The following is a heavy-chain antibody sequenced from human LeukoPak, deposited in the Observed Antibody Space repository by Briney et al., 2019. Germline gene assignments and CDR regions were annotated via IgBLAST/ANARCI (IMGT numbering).Heavy chain of an antibody. CDR2: IYHSGST. J-gene: IGHJ3*02. V-gene: IGHV4-38-2*01. Sequence: SETLSLTCAVSGYSISSDYYWGWIRQPPGKGLEWIGSIYHSGSTYYNPSLKSRVTISVDTSKNQFSLKLSPVTAADTAVYYCADDAFDIWGQGTMVTVSS. CDR3: ADDAFDI. CDR1: GYSISSDYY.